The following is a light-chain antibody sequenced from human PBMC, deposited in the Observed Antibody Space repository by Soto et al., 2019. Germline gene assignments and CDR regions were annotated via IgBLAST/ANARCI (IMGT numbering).Light chain of an antibody. CDR2: DVS. CDR3: SSYTSSITHVV. Sequence: QSALTQPASVSGSPGQSITISCTGTRSDVGGYNYVSWYQQHPGKAPKLMISDVSIRPSGVSNRFSGSKSGNTASLTISGLQAEDEADYYCSSYTSSITHVVFGGGTKLTVL. J-gene: IGLJ2*01. CDR1: RSDVGGYNY. V-gene: IGLV2-14*01.